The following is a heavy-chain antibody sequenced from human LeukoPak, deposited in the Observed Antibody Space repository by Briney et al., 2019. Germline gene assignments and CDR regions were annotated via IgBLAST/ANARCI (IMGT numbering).Heavy chain of an antibody. J-gene: IGHJ4*02. D-gene: IGHD6-25*01. Sequence: PGGSLRLSCAASGFTFRSYAMSWVRQAPGKGLEWVANIKQDGSEKYYVDSVKGRFTISRDNAKNSLYLQMNSLRAEDTAVYYCARDRGGYFDYWGQGTLVTVSS. CDR3: ARDRGGYFDY. CDR1: GFTFRSYA. CDR2: IKQDGSEK. V-gene: IGHV3-7*01.